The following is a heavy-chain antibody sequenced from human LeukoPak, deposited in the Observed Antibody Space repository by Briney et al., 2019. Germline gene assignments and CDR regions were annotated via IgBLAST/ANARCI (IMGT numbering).Heavy chain of an antibody. V-gene: IGHV1-8*01. D-gene: IGHD4-17*01. CDR3: ARGAVTTAVHWHFSL. CDR1: GYTFTYYY. Sequence: SVKVSCKASGYTFTYYYISWVRQATGQGLEWMGWMNPAGDNAGYAQKFQGRMTLTRDTSVSTVYMELSSLRSEDTAVYYCARGAVTTAVHWHFSLWGRGTLVTVSS. CDR2: MNPAGDNA. J-gene: IGHJ2*01.